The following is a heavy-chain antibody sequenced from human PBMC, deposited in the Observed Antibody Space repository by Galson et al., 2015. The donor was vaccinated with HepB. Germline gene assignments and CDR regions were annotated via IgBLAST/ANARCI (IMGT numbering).Heavy chain of an antibody. CDR1: GFTFSSYA. CDR2: ISYDGSNK. CDR3: ARDTYSSPDY. D-gene: IGHD6-19*01. Sequence: SLRLSCAASGFTFSSYAMHWVRQAPGKGLEWVAVISYDGSNKYYADSVKGRFTISRDNSKNTLYLQMNSLRAEDTAVYYCARDTYSSPDYWGQGTLVTVSS. V-gene: IGHV3-30-3*01. J-gene: IGHJ4*02.